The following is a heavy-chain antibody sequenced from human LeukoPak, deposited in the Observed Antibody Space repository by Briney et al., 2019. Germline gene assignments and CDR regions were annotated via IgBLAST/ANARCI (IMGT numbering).Heavy chain of an antibody. D-gene: IGHD6-19*01. CDR1: GGSISTYY. CDR3: ARDLIAVAGTEAFDI. V-gene: IGHV4-4*07. J-gene: IGHJ3*02. Sequence: SETLSLTCTVSGGSISTYYWSWIRQPASKGLEWIGRIYTSGSTNYNPSLKSRVTMSVDTSKNQFSLRLTSVTAADTAVYYCARDLIAVAGTEAFDIWGQGTMVTVSS. CDR2: IYTSGST.